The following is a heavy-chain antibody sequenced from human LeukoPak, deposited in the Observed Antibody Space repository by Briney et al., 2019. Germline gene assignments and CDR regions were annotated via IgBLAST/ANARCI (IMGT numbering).Heavy chain of an antibody. V-gene: IGHV4-38-2*01. D-gene: IGHD3-22*01. CDR1: GYSISSGYY. Sequence: PSETLSLTCAVSGYSISSGYYWGWIRQPPGKGLEWIGSIYHSGSTYYNPSLKSRVTISVDTSKNQFSLKLSSVTAADTAVYYCARDPMYYYDSSGYSGGPYWYFGLWGRGTLVTVSS. CDR3: ARDPMYYYDSSGYSGGPYWYFGL. CDR2: IYHSGST. J-gene: IGHJ2*01.